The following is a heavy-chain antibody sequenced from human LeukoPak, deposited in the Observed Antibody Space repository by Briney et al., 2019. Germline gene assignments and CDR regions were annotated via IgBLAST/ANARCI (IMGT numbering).Heavy chain of an antibody. CDR3: ARDDGYNLARYYFDY. J-gene: IGHJ4*02. CDR2: IKQDGSEK. D-gene: IGHD5-24*01. Sequence: GGSLRLSCAASGFTFSSYWMSWVRQAPGKGLEWVANIKQDGSEKYYVDSVKGRFTISRDNAKNSLYLQMNSLRAEDTAVYYCARDDGYNLARYYFDYWGQGTLVTVSS. CDR1: GFTFSSYW. V-gene: IGHV3-7*01.